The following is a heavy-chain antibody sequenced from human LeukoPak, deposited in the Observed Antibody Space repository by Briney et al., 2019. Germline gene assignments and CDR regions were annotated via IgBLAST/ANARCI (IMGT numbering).Heavy chain of an antibody. Sequence: GSSLRLSCAASGFTFSSYWMSWVRQAPGKGLEWVPNIKQDGSEKYYVDSVKGRFTISRDNAKNSLYLQMNSLRAEDTAVYYCARNLLYYYDSSGYSAFDIWGQGTMVTVSS. V-gene: IGHV3-7*03. D-gene: IGHD3-22*01. CDR2: IKQDGSEK. CDR1: GFTFSSYW. J-gene: IGHJ3*02. CDR3: ARNLLYYYDSSGYSAFDI.